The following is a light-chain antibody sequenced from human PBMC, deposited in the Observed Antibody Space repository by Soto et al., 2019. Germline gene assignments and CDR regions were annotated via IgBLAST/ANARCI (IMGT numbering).Light chain of an antibody. CDR2: GAS. Sequence: EIVMTQSPATLSVSPGERATLSCRASQSVSSSYLAWYQQIPGQAPRLLIYGASTRPTGIPDRFSGSGSGTDFTLTISRLEPEDFAVYYCQQYGSSPLTFGGGTKVDIK. V-gene: IGKV3-20*01. CDR1: QSVSSSY. CDR3: QQYGSSPLT. J-gene: IGKJ4*01.